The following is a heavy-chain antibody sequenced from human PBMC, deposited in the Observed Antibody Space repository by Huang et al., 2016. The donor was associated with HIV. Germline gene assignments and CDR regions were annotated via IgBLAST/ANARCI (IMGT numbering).Heavy chain of an antibody. CDR3: AKGRTFSRKACGVDCLAAE. V-gene: IGHV1-8*01. D-gene: IGHD2-21*02. CDR2: MKTGSGNS. CDR1: GYAFKSHN. J-gene: IGHJ4*02. Sequence: QVQLVQSGAEVRKPGASVKVSCKTSGYAFKSHNINWVRQASGQGLEWLGWMKTGSGNSGFVQGFNGRIITSINRSINTAYMELIALMSEDTGIYFCAKGRTFSRKACGVDCLAAEWGQGTLVTVSP.